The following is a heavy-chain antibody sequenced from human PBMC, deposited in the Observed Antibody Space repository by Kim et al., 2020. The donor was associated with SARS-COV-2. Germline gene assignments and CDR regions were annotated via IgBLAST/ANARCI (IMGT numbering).Heavy chain of an antibody. D-gene: IGHD6-19*01. CDR3: ATRGKGIAVAGKAGKTLSGMDV. CDR1: GGSISSGGYY. CDR2: IYYSGST. Sequence: SETLSLTCTVSGGSISSGGYYWSWIRQHPGKGLEWIGYIYYSGSTYYNPSLKSRVTISVDTSKNQFSLKLSSVTAADTAVYYCATRGKGIAVAGKAGKTLSGMDVWGQGTTVTVSS. V-gene: IGHV4-31*03. J-gene: IGHJ6*02.